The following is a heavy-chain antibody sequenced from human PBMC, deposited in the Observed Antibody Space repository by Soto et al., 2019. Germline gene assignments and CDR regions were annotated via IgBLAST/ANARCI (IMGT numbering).Heavy chain of an antibody. CDR1: GFSLTTSGVD. J-gene: IGHJ4*02. V-gene: IGHV2-5*02. Sequence: QITLNESGPTVVRPTETLTLTCRFSGFSLTTSGVDVGWVRQSPGKAPEWLALIYWDDDKRYSESLKSRLTITKVTSKNQVVLTVANLDPTDTATYYCAHRVLRTVFGLVTTTAIYFDFWGQGSPVAVSS. D-gene: IGHD3-3*01. CDR2: IYWDDDK. CDR3: AHRVLRTVFGLVTTTAIYFDF.